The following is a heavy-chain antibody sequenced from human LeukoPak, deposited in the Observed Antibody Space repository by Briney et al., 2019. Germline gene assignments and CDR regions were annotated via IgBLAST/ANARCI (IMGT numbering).Heavy chain of an antibody. Sequence: SVKVSCKASGGTFSSYAISWVRQAPGQGLEWMGGIIPIFGTANYAQKFQGRVRITTDESPSTAYRERSSLRSEDTAVYYCARGGDSSGYYYEGDYFDYWGQGTLVTVSS. CDR2: IIPIFGTA. CDR1: GGTFSSYA. D-gene: IGHD3-22*01. CDR3: ARGGDSSGYYYEGDYFDY. V-gene: IGHV1-69*05. J-gene: IGHJ4*02.